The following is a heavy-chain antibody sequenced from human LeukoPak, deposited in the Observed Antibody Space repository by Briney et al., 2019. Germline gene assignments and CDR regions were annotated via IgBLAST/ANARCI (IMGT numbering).Heavy chain of an antibody. Sequence: SGPTLVNPTQTLTLTCTFSGLSLSTSGVGVGWIRQPPGKALEWLALIYWNDDKRYSPSLKSRLTITKDASKTQVVLTMTNMDPVDTATYYCAHNGVYCSSTSCYDYWGQGTLVTVSS. CDR1: GLSLSTSGVG. J-gene: IGHJ4*02. V-gene: IGHV2-5*01. D-gene: IGHD2-2*01. CDR2: IYWNDDK. CDR3: AHNGVYCSSTSCYDY.